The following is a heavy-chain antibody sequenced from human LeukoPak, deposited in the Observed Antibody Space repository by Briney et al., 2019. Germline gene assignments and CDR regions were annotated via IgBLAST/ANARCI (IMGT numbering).Heavy chain of an antibody. D-gene: IGHD4-17*01. V-gene: IGHV3-66*01. CDR1: GFTVSSNY. CDR2: IYSGGST. CDR3: ARGIRDYALDY. J-gene: IGHJ4*02. Sequence: GGSLRLSCAASGFTVSSNYMSWVRQAPGKGLEWVSVIYSGGSTYYADSVKGRFTISRDNSKNTLYLQMNSLRAEDTAVYYCARGIRDYALDYWGQGTLVTVSS.